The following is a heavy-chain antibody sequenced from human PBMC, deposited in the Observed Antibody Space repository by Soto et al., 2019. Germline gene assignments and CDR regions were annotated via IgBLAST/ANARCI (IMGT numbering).Heavy chain of an antibody. CDR2: ISSSGDYT. Sequence: GGSLRLSCAASGFSFRTYSMNWVRQVPGRGLEWVASISSSGDYTFHADSVKGRFTISRDNAKNSLYLQMNSLRAGDTAVYYCATEGRGIQDLDYWGQGTLVTVSS. CDR1: GFSFRTYS. D-gene: IGHD3-16*01. CDR3: ATEGRGIQDLDY. J-gene: IGHJ4*02. V-gene: IGHV3-21*01.